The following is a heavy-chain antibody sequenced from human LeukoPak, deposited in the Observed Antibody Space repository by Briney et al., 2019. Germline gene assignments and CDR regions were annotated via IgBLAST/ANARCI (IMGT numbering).Heavy chain of an antibody. CDR1: GGSISSYY. Sequence: MPSETLSLTCTVSGGSISSYYWSWIRQPPGKGLEWIGYIYYSGSTTYNPSLKSRVTISVDTSKNQFSLKLSSVTAADTAVYYCARYRYGSGNYYKSYGMDVWGKGTTVTVSS. V-gene: IGHV4-59*01. D-gene: IGHD3-10*01. CDR2: IYYSGST. J-gene: IGHJ6*04. CDR3: ARYRYGSGNYYKSYGMDV.